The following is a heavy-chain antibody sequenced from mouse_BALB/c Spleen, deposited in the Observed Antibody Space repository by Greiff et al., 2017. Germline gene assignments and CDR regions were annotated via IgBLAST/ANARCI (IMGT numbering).Heavy chain of an antibody. CDR1: GFTFSDYY. V-gene: IGHV5-4*02. CDR2: ISDGGSYT. CDR3: AREGSHYAMDY. Sequence: EVKVEESGGGLVKPGGSLKLSCAASGFTFSDYYMYWVRQTPEKRLEWVATISDGGSYTYYPDSVKGRFTISRDNAKNNLYLQMSSLKSEDTAMYYCAREGSHYAMDYWGQGTSVTVSS. J-gene: IGHJ4*01.